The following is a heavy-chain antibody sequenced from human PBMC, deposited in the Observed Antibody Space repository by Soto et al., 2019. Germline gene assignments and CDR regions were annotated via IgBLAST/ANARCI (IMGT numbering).Heavy chain of an antibody. CDR2: IYPGDSDT. CDR1: GYNFAVYW. Sequence: PGESLKISCKGSGYNFAVYWIGWVRQMPGEGLEWMGMIYPGDSDTRYSPSFQGQVTISVDKSISTAYLQWSSLKASDTAMYYCARGWKVAGDAFDIWGQGTMVTVSS. CDR3: ARGWKVAGDAFDI. V-gene: IGHV5-51*01. J-gene: IGHJ3*02. D-gene: IGHD1-1*01.